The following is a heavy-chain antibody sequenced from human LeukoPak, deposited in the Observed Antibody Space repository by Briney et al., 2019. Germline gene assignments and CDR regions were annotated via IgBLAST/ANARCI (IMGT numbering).Heavy chain of an antibody. CDR3: ARDGGYCTNGVCYVDNWFDP. CDR2: IIPIFGTA. CDR1: GGTFSSYA. V-gene: IGHV1-69*05. D-gene: IGHD2-8*01. J-gene: IGHJ5*02. Sequence: GASVKVSCKASGGTFSSYAISWVRQAPGQGLEWMGGIIPIFGTANYAQKFQGRVTITTDESTSTAYMELSSLRSEDTAVYYCARDGGYCTNGVCYVDNWFDPGGQGTLVTVSS.